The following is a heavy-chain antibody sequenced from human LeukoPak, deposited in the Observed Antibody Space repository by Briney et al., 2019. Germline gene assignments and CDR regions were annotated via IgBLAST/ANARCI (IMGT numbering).Heavy chain of an antibody. CDR1: GFTFSSYG. Sequence: GRSLRLSCAASGFTFSSYGMHWVRQAPGKGLEWVAVISYDGSNKYCADSVKGRFTISRDNSKNTLYLQMNSLRAEDTAVYYCAKDARHYYYDSSGYYCAPDYWGQGTLVTVSS. CDR3: AKDARHYYYDSSGYYCAPDY. D-gene: IGHD3-22*01. J-gene: IGHJ4*02. V-gene: IGHV3-30*18. CDR2: ISYDGSNK.